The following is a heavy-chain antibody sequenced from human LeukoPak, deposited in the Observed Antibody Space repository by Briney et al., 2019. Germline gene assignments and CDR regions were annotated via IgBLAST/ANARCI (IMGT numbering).Heavy chain of an antibody. CDR1: GFTFSDYN. CDR3: ARGGSSWPLPFDY. D-gene: IGHD6-13*01. J-gene: IGHJ4*02. CDR2: ISRSGSTK. Sequence: GGSLRLSCAASGFTFSDYNMRWIRQAPGKGLEWVSSISRSGSTKYYTDSVKGRFTISRDNAKNSLFLQMNSLRAEDTAVYYCARGGSSWPLPFDYWGQGTLVTVSS. V-gene: IGHV3-11*01.